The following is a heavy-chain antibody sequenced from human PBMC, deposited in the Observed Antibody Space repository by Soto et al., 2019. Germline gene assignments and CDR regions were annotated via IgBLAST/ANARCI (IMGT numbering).Heavy chain of an antibody. CDR1: GVSFSGYY. V-gene: IGHV4-34*01. J-gene: IGHJ5*02. Sequence: QVQLQQWGAGLWKPSETLSLTCAVYGVSFSGYYWRWIRQPPGRGLEWIGEINHSGSTNYNPSLKSRVTISVDKSKNQFSLKLSSVTAADTAVYYCARGGLIYRHQKYSGIAAAGAPHLFDPWGQGTLVTVSS. CDR3: ARGGLIYRHQKYSGIAAAGAPHLFDP. CDR2: INHSGST. D-gene: IGHD6-13*01.